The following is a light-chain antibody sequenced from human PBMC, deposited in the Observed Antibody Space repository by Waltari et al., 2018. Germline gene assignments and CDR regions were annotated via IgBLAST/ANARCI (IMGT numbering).Light chain of an antibody. CDR2: GAS. Sequence: ERVMTQSPATLSVSPGERAPLPCRASQSVSSNLAWYQQKPGQAPRLLIYGASTRATGVPARFSGSGSGTDFTLTISSLQSEDFAVYYCQQYDNWPRTFGQGTKVEI. CDR1: QSVSSN. V-gene: IGKV3-15*01. J-gene: IGKJ1*01. CDR3: QQYDNWPRT.